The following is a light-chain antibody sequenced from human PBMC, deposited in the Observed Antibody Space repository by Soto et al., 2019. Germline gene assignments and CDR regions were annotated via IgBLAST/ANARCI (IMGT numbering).Light chain of an antibody. Sequence: AIQLTQSPSSLSASVGDRVTITCRASQGISSALAWYQQKPGKPPKLLIYDASSLESGVPSRFSGSGSGTDFTLTISSLLPEDFATYYCQQFNSYLRTFGQGTKVEIK. V-gene: IGKV1-13*02. CDR2: DAS. CDR1: QGISSA. CDR3: QQFNSYLRT. J-gene: IGKJ1*01.